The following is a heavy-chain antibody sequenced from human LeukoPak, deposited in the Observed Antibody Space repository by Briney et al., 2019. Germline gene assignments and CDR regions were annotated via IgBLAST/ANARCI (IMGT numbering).Heavy chain of an antibody. D-gene: IGHD6-13*01. CDR1: GGSFSGYY. CDR2: INHSGST. CDR3: VAAAGTFDWFDP. Sequence: SETLSFTCAVYGGSFSGYYWSWIRQPPGKGLEWIGEINHSGSTNYNPSLKSRVTISVDTSKNQFSLKLSSVTAADTAVYYCVAAAGTFDWFDPWGQGTLVTVSS. V-gene: IGHV4-34*01. J-gene: IGHJ5*02.